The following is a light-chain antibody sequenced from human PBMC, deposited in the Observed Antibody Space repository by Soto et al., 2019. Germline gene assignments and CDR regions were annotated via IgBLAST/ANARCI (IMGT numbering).Light chain of an antibody. CDR2: GAS. Sequence: EVVLTQSRSTLSLSPGERATLSCRASQSVSSSYLAWYQQKPGQAPRLLIYGASSRATGIPDRFSGSGSGTDFTLTISRLEPEDFAVYYCPQYGSSPQTFGQGTKVDIK. J-gene: IGKJ1*01. CDR3: PQYGSSPQT. V-gene: IGKV3-20*01. CDR1: QSVSSSY.